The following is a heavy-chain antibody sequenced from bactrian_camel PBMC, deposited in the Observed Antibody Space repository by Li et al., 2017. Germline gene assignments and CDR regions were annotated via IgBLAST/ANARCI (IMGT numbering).Heavy chain of an antibody. D-gene: IGHD2*01. CDR3: AADGGRWKHPSGSCLVAHEYDY. J-gene: IGHJ4*01. Sequence: HVQLVESGGGSVQVGGSLRPACEGSGSYSTWCMGWFRQYPGKQREGVANIDFDGRIGYADSVKGRFTISKDNAKSILYLQMNSLKPEDAAMYYCAADGGRWKHPSGSCLVAHEYDYWGQGTQVTV. V-gene: IGHV3S53*01. CDR2: IDFDGRI. CDR1: GSYSTWC.